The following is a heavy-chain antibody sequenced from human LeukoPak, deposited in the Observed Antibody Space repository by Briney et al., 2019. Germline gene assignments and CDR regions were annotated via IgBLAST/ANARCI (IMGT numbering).Heavy chain of an antibody. CDR1: GGSISSYY. Sequence: SETLSLTCTASGGSISSYYWSWIRQPPGKGLEWIGYIYYSGSTNYNPSLKSRVTISVDTSKNQFSLKLSSVTAADTAVYYCARVSGYSGYGDFDYWGQGTLVTVSS. J-gene: IGHJ4*02. D-gene: IGHD5-12*01. V-gene: IGHV4-59*01. CDR3: ARVSGYSGYGDFDY. CDR2: IYYSGST.